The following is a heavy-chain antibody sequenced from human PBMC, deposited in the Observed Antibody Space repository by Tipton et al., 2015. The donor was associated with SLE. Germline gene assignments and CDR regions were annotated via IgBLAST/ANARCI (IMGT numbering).Heavy chain of an antibody. D-gene: IGHD2-2*01. J-gene: IGHJ5*02. CDR3: AKDPAVGT. V-gene: IGHV3-30*09. CDR1: GFTFSSYS. Sequence: SLRLSCVASGFTFSSYSMNWVRQAPGKGLEWVAIVSYDGGTKFYADSVKGRFAISRDISKSTLYLQMNSLGPEDTAMYYCAKDPAVGTWGQGTLVTVSS. CDR2: VSYDGGTK.